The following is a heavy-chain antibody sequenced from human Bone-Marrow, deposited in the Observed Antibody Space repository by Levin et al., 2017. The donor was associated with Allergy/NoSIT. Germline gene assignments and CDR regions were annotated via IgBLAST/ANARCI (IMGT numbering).Heavy chain of an antibody. V-gene: IGHV1-69*13. J-gene: IGHJ4*02. CDR1: GGTFSSYA. CDR3: ARTAELQQLVLLGLVY. CDR2: IIPIFGTA. Sequence: SVKVSCKASGGTFSSYAISWVRQAPGQGLEWMGGIIPIFGTANYAQKFQGRVTITADESTSTAYMELSSLRSEDTAVYYCARTAELQQLVLLGLVYWGQGTLVTVSS. D-gene: IGHD6-13*01.